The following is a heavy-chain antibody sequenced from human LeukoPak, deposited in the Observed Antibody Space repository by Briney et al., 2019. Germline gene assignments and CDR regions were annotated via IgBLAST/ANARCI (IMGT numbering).Heavy chain of an antibody. J-gene: IGHJ4*02. V-gene: IGHV2-70*11. CDR1: GFSLRTRGMC. CDR3: ARLIAASSYFDY. D-gene: IGHD6-13*01. CDR2: IDWDDDK. Sequence: SGPALVKPTQTLTLTCTFSGFSLRTRGMCVSWIRQPPGKALEWLARIDWDDDKYYSTSLRTRVSISKDTSEEQVVLTMTSMDPGDTATYYCARLIAASSYFDYWGQGMLVTVSS.